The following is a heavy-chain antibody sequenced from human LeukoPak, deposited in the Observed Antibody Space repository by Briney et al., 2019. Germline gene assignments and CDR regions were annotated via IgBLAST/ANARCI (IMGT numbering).Heavy chain of an antibody. CDR1: GFTFSSYS. Sequence: GGSLRLSCAASGFTFSSYSMNWVRQAPGKGLEWVSYISSSSSTIYYADSVKGRFTISRDNAKNSLYLQMNSLRAEDTAVYYCARDVYRGWFDPWGQGTLVTVSS. V-gene: IGHV3-48*01. J-gene: IGHJ5*02. CDR3: ARDVYRGWFDP. D-gene: IGHD5/OR15-5a*01. CDR2: ISSSSSTI.